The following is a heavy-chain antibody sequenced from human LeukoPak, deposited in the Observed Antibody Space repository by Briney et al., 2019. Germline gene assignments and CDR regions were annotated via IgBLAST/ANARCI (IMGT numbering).Heavy chain of an antibody. J-gene: IGHJ5*02. CDR2: ISSSSSTI. V-gene: IGHV3-48*01. Sequence: SGGSLRLSCAASGFTFSSYSMTWVRQAPGKGLEWVSYISSSSSTIYYADSVKGRFTISRDNAKNSLYLQMNSLRAEDTAVYYCARGVLWYYDSICYLSWCYLWGQGTLVTVSS. D-gene: IGHD3-22*01. CDR1: GFTFSSYS. CDR3: ARGVLWYYDSICYLSWCYL.